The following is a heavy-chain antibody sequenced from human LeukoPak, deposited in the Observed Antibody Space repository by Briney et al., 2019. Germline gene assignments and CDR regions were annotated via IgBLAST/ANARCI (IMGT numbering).Heavy chain of an antibody. J-gene: IGHJ4*02. CDR1: GFTFSSYA. CDR2: ISGSGGST. CDR3: AKGDSGSYYPFDY. Sequence: GGSLRLSCAASGFTFSSYAMSWVRQAPGKGLEWVSGISGSGGSTYYADSVKGRFTISRDSSKNTLYLQMNSLRAEDTAVYYCAKGDSGSYYPFDYWGQGTLVTVSS. V-gene: IGHV3-23*01. D-gene: IGHD3-10*01.